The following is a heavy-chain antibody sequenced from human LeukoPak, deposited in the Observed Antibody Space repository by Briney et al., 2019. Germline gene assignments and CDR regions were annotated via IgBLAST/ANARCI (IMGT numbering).Heavy chain of an antibody. CDR2: ISYDGSNK. CDR3: ARAESYYYYGMDV. J-gene: IGHJ6*02. V-gene: IGHV3-30-3*01. CDR1: GFTFSSYA. Sequence: PGRSLRLSCAASGFTFSSYALHWVRQAPGKGLEWVAVISYDGSNKYYADSVKGRFTISRDNSKNTLYLQMNSLRAEDTAVYYCARAESYYYYGMDVWGQGTTVTVSS.